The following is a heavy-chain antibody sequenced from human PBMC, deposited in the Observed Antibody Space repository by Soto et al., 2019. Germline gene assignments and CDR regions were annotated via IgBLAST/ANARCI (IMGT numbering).Heavy chain of an antibody. J-gene: IGHJ4*02. V-gene: IGHV2-5*02. CDR3: AHRPGYDILTGFYY. Sequence: QITLKESGPTLVKPTQTLTLTCTFSGFSLSTSGVGVGWIRQPPGKALEWLALIYWDDDKRYSPSLKSRLTITKDTSKNQVVLTMTNMDPVDSATYYCAHRPGYDILTGFYYWGQGTLVTVSS. D-gene: IGHD3-9*01. CDR1: GFSLSTSGVG. CDR2: IYWDDDK.